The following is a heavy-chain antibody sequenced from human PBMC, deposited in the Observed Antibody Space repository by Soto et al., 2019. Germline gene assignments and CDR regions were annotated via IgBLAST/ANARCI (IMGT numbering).Heavy chain of an antibody. CDR2: IYYSGST. Sequence: SETLSLTCTVSGGSISSYYWSWIRQPPGKGLEWIGYIYYSGSTNYNPSLKSRVTISVDTSKNQFSLKLSSVTAADTAVYYCARALDFWSGYPNWFDPWGQGTLVTFSS. J-gene: IGHJ5*02. V-gene: IGHV4-59*01. CDR1: GGSISSYY. CDR3: ARALDFWSGYPNWFDP. D-gene: IGHD3-3*01.